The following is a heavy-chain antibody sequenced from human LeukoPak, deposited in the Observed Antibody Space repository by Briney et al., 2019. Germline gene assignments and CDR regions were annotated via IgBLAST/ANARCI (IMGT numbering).Heavy chain of an antibody. D-gene: IGHD5-18*01. Sequence: ASVKVSCKASGYSFTSYWIGWVRQMPGKGLEWMGIIYPGDSDTRYSPSFQGQVTISADKSISTAYLQWSSLKASDTAMYYCARRGYSYGDFDYWGQGTLVTVSS. CDR3: ARRGYSYGDFDY. CDR2: IYPGDSDT. CDR1: GYSFTSYW. J-gene: IGHJ4*02. V-gene: IGHV5-51*01.